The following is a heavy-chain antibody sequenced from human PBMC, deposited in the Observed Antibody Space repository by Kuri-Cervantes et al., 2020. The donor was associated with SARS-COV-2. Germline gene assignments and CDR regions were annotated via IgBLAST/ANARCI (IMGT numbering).Heavy chain of an antibody. CDR1: GGSFSGYY. V-gene: IGHV4-34*01. Sequence: SQTLSLTCAVYGGSFSGYYWSWIRQPPGKGLEWIGEINHSGSTNYNPSLKSRVIISINTSRNQFSLKLNSVTAADTAMYYCARGILGRRDGYNMGHYWGQGMLVTVSS. CDR2: INHSGST. D-gene: IGHD5-24*01. J-gene: IGHJ4*02. CDR3: ARGILGRRDGYNMGHY.